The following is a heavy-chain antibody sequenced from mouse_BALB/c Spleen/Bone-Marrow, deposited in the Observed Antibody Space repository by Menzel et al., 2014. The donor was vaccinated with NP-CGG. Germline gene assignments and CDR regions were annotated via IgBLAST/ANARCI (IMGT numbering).Heavy chain of an antibody. Sequence: QVQLQQSGAELMKPGASMKISCKATGYTFSSYWIEWVKQRPGHGLEWIGEILPGSGRTNYNEQFKGKATFTADASSSTAYMELSSLTSEDSAVYYCARFYYGNPTGYFDYWGQGTTLTVSS. CDR2: ILPGSGRT. CDR1: GYTFSSYW. V-gene: IGHV1-9*01. CDR3: ARFYYGNPTGYFDY. J-gene: IGHJ2*01. D-gene: IGHD2-1*01.